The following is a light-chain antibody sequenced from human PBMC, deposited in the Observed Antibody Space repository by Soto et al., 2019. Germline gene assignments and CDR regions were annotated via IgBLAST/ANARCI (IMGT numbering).Light chain of an antibody. CDR3: QQYGSSGT. CDR1: QSASSSY. V-gene: IGKV3-20*01. CDR2: DAS. J-gene: IGKJ1*01. Sequence: DIVLTESPGTLSLSPGERATLSCRASQSASSSYLAWYQQRPGQAPRLLIYDASNRATGIPARFSGSGSGTDFTLTISSLEPEDFAVYYCQQYGSSGTFGQGTKV.